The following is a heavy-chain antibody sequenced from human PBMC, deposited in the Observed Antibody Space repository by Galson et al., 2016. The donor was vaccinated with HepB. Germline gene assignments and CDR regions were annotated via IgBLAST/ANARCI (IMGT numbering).Heavy chain of an antibody. J-gene: IGHJ4*02. CDR1: GFSFRNFD. CDR2: IDSAGDT. CDR3: AKRPPLGSSGWNYYFDS. D-gene: IGHD6-19*01. V-gene: IGHV3-13*01. Sequence: SLRLSCAASGFSFRNFDMHWVRQAPGKGLEWVSTIDSAGDTYYPGSVKGRFASSRENAKNSLYLQMNSLRAGDTAVYYCAKRPPLGSSGWNYYFDSWGQGALVTVSS.